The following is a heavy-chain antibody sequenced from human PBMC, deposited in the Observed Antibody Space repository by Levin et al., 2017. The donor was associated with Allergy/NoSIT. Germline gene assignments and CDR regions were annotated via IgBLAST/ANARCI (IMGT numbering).Heavy chain of an antibody. D-gene: IGHD3-10*01. CDR3: AKVYDYYGSGSYNYFDY. CDR2: ISYDGSNK. Sequence: GESLKISCAASGFTFSSYGMHWVRQAPGKGLEWVAVISYDGSNKYYADSVKGRFTISRDNSKNTLYLQMNSLRAEDTAVYYCAKVYDYYGSGSYNYFDYWGQGTLVTVSS. V-gene: IGHV3-30*18. J-gene: IGHJ4*02. CDR1: GFTFSSYG.